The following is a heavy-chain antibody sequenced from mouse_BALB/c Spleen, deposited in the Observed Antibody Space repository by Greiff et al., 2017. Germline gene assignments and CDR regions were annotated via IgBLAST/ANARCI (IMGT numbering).Heavy chain of an antibody. CDR2: IYPGNSDT. CDR3: TSQAPYGYDGAWFAY. CDR1: GYTFTSYW. D-gene: IGHD2-2*01. Sequence: EVKLQESGTVLARPGASVKMSCKASGYTFTSYWMHWVKQRPGQGLEWIGAIYPGNSDTSYNQKFKGKAKLTAVTSTSTAYMELSSLTNEDSAVYYCTSQAPYGYDGAWFAYWGQGTLVTVSA. J-gene: IGHJ3*01. V-gene: IGHV1-5*01.